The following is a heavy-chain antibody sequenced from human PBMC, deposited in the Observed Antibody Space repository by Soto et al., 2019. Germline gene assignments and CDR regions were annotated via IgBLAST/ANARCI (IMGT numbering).Heavy chain of an antibody. CDR1: GFTFSSYA. D-gene: IGHD5-12*01. Sequence: VSLRLSCAASGFTFSSYAMSCVRHAPGKGLEWGSAISGSGGSTYYADSVKGRFTISRDNSHNTLYLQMNSLRAEDTAVYYCAKVIVATILYYYYGMDVWGQGTTVTVSS. CDR2: ISGSGGST. J-gene: IGHJ6*02. V-gene: IGHV3-23*01. CDR3: AKVIVATILYYYYGMDV.